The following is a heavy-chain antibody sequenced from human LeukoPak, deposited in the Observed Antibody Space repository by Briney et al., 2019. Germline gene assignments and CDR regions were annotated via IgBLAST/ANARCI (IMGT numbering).Heavy chain of an antibody. CDR2: INSDGSST. J-gene: IGHJ4*02. V-gene: IGHV3-74*01. CDR1: GFTFSSYW. Sequence: GGSLRLSCAASGFTFSSYWMHWVRQAPGKGLVWVSRINSDGSSTSYADSVKGRFTISRDNAKNSLYLQMNSLRAEDTAVYYCAIPRHPYGDEPRLDYWGQGTLVTVSS. CDR3: AIPRHPYGDEPRLDY. D-gene: IGHD4-17*01.